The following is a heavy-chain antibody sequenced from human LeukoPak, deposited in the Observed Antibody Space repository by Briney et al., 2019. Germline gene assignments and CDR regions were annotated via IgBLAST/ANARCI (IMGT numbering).Heavy chain of an antibody. Sequence: SETLSLTCTVSGDSISNYYWSWIRQPPGKGLEWIGYIYYSGSTNYNPSLKSRVTISVDTSKNQFSLKLSSVTAADTAVYYCARDLHPQLQLRGGPGYWGQGTLVTVSS. CDR2: IYYSGST. CDR3: ARDLHPQLQLRGGPGY. D-gene: IGHD3-10*01. CDR1: GDSISNYY. V-gene: IGHV4-59*01. J-gene: IGHJ4*02.